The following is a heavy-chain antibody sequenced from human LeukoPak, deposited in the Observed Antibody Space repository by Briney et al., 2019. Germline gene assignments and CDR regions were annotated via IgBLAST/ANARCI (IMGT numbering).Heavy chain of an antibody. V-gene: IGHV3-11*06. Sequence: PGGSLRLSCAVSGFTLSEDYMRGMRQAAGKGREWVSYISSRSNYTNYASSVICRFTISRVNAKHLLYLQMNSLRAEDTAVYYCARGEEYSSSSGPVDYWGQGTLVTVSS. CDR2: ISSRSNYT. CDR3: ARGEEYSSSSGPVDY. J-gene: IGHJ4*02. CDR1: GFTLSEDY. D-gene: IGHD6-6*01.